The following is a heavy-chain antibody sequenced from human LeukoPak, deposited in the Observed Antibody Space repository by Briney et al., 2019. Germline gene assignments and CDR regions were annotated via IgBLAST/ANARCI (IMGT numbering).Heavy chain of an antibody. D-gene: IGHD3-9*01. CDR3: ARQRENSGYPRTSDY. CDR1: GGSISSGPYY. CDR2: VHYSGNT. J-gene: IGHJ4*02. Sequence: SETLSLTCIVSGGSISSGPYYWGWIRQPPGKGLEYIGSVHYSGNTHSNPSLRGRVTTSVDTSKNQFSLKLTSVTAADSAMYYCARQRENSGYPRTSDYWGQGTLVTVSS. V-gene: IGHV4-39*01.